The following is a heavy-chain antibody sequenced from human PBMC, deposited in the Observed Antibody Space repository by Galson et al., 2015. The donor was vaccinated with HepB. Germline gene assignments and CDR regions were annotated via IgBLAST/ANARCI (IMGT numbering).Heavy chain of an antibody. V-gene: IGHV3-49*03. CDR2: IRSNADGGTT. CDR3: TRVATYYPDY. CDR1: GFTFRDHA. Sequence: SLRLYCAPSGFTFRDHAMLWSRQAQGKGLEWVGVIRSNADGGTTEYAASVKGRFTISRDDSKSIAYLQMNSLKTEDTAVYYCTRVATYYPDYWGQGTLVTVSS. J-gene: IGHJ4*02.